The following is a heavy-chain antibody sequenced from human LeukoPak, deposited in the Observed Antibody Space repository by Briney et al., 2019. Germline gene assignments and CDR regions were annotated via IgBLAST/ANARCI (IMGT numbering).Heavy chain of an antibody. Sequence: ASVKVSCKASGGTFSSYAISWVRQAPGQGLEWMGGIIPIFGTANYARKFQGRVTITADESTSTAYMELSSLRSEDTAVYYCARDQGYSGAGNLGYWGQGTLVTVSS. D-gene: IGHD6-19*01. CDR3: ARDQGYSGAGNLGY. V-gene: IGHV1-69*13. CDR1: GGTFSSYA. J-gene: IGHJ4*02. CDR2: IIPIFGTA.